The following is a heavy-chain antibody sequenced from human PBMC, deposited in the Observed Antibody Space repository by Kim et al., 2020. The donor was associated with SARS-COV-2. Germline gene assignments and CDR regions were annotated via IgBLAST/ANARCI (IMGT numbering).Heavy chain of an antibody. CDR2: ISYDGSNK. J-gene: IGHJ4*02. V-gene: IGHV3-30*18. CDR1: GFTFSSYG. D-gene: IGHD3-10*01. Sequence: GGSLRLSCAASGFTFSSYGMHWVRQAPGKGLEWVAFISYDGSNKYYADSVKGRFTISRDNSKNTLSLQMNSLRAEDTAVYYCAKGRGEVAGSPDFDYWGQGTLVTVSS. CDR3: AKGRGEVAGSPDFDY.